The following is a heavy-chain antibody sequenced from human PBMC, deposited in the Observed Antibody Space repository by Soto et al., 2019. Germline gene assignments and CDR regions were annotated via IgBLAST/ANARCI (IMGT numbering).Heavy chain of an antibody. CDR2: ISGYNGNT. V-gene: IGHV1-18*04. CDR3: ARVTTSLIVVVIKGFDY. CDR1: GYTFTSYG. Sequence: ASVKVSCKTSGYTFTSYGISWVRQAPGQGLEWMGWISGYNGNTNYAQAFQGRVTMTTDTSTSTAYMELRSLRSDDTAVYYCARVTTSLIVVVIKGFDYWGQGTLVTVSS. J-gene: IGHJ4*02. D-gene: IGHD3-22*01.